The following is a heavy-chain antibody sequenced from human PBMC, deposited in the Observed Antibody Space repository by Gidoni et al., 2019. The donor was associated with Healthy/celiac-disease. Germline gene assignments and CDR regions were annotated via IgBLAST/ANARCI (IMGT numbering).Heavy chain of an antibody. CDR1: GESFSGYY. CDR2: INHSGST. J-gene: IGHJ6*03. Sequence: QVQLQQWGAGLLKPSETLSPTCAVYGESFSGYYWSWIRQPPGKGLEWIGEINHSGSTNYNPSLKRRVTISVDTSKNQFSRKLSSVTAADTAVDYCARGGPSSCDGRCYYYMDVWGKGTTVTVSS. V-gene: IGHV4-34*01. D-gene: IGHD2-2*01. CDR3: ARGGPSSCDGRCYYYMDV.